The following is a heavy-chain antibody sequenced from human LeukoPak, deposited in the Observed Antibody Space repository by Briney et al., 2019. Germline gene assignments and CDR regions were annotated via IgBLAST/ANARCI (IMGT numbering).Heavy chain of an antibody. Sequence: PSETLSLTYTVSGASISSGGYFWSWIRQPAGKGVEWIGRIKTSGSTNYNPSLKSRVTISVDTSKNQFSLKLRSVTAADTAVCYCARALCINGICEWFDPWGQGTLVTVSS. V-gene: IGHV4-61*02. CDR3: ARALCINGICEWFDP. CDR2: IKTSGST. CDR1: GASISSGGYF. D-gene: IGHD2-8*01. J-gene: IGHJ5*02.